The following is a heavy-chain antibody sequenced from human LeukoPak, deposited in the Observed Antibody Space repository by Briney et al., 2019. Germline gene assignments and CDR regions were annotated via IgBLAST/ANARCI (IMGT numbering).Heavy chain of an antibody. CDR3: ARVNRNPDY. Sequence: SETLSPTCAVSGYSISRGYHWGWIRQPPGKGLEWIGSIHHSGSTYYNSSLKSRVTISVDTSKNQFSLKVSSVTAADTAVYYCARVNRNPDYWGQGTLVTVSS. CDR2: IHHSGST. J-gene: IGHJ4*02. V-gene: IGHV4-38-2*01. CDR1: GYSISRGYH. D-gene: IGHD1-14*01.